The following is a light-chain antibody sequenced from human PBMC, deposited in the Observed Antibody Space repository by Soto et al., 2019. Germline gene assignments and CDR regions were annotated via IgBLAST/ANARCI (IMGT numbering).Light chain of an antibody. J-gene: IGKJ4*01. V-gene: IGKV3-11*01. CDR3: QQRSNWPST. Sequence: EIVLTQSPATLSLSPGERAALSCRASQRVSSYLAWYQQKPGQAPRLLIYDASKRAPGIPARFTGSGSGTDFTLTISSLEPEDFAVYFCQQRSNWPSTCGGGTKVEI. CDR1: QRVSSY. CDR2: DAS.